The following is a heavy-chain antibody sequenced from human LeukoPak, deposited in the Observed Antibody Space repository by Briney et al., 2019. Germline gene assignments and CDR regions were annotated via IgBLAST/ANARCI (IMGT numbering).Heavy chain of an antibody. CDR1: GYTFTSHG. J-gene: IGHJ6*03. CDR3: ARDGIQGVVLTGRRNYYYMDV. CDR2: ISAYTGNT. V-gene: IGHV1-18*01. Sequence: AASVKVSCKASGYTFTSHGISWVRQAAGRGLEWMGWISAYTGNTDLAQNFQGRITMTTDTSTSTAYMELRRLRSDDTAIYYCARDGIQGVVLTGRRNYYYMDVWGKGTTVTVSS. D-gene: IGHD3-9*01.